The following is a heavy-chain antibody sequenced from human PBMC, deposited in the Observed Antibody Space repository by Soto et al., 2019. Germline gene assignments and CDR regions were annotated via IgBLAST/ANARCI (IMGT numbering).Heavy chain of an antibody. CDR1: GGSFSGYY. Sequence: PSETLSLTCAVYGGSFSGYYWSWIRQPPGKGLEWIGYIYYSGSTNYNPSLKSRVTISVDTSKNQFSLKLSSVTAADTAVYYCARDLQAGTWYYYGMDVWGQGTTVTVSS. CDR3: ARDLQAGTWYYYGMDV. V-gene: IGHV4-59*01. J-gene: IGHJ6*02. D-gene: IGHD1-7*01. CDR2: IYYSGST.